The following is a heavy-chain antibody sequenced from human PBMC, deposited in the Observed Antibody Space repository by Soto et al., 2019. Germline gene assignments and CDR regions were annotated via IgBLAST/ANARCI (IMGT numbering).Heavy chain of an antibody. CDR2: IYKSATT. V-gene: IGHV4-30-4*01. CDR1: GDSISNLDYF. Sequence: SETLSLTCSVSGDSISNLDYFWAWIRQPPGQALEYIGYIYKSATTYYNPSFESRVAISVDTSKSQFSLNATSVTAADTAVYFCARGRYCLTGRCFPNWFDSWGQGALVTVSS. D-gene: IGHD7-27*01. CDR3: ARGRYCLTGRCFPNWFDS. J-gene: IGHJ5*01.